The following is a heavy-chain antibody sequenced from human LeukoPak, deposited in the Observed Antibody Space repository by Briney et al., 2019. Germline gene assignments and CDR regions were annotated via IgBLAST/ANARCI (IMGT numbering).Heavy chain of an antibody. CDR1: GFTFYMYA. D-gene: IGHD3-22*01. V-gene: IGHV3-23*01. CDR3: AKDRPNFHENSGHYYRRDGDS. Sequence: PGGSLRLSCQASGFTFYMYAMSWVRQAPGKGLEWVASMCGTAGCTFYPDSVKGWFTISRDNSKNVLYLRMNSLTAEDTAIYYCAKDRPNFHENSGHYYRRDGDSWGQGTLVTVSS. CDR2: MCGTAGCT. J-gene: IGHJ5*01.